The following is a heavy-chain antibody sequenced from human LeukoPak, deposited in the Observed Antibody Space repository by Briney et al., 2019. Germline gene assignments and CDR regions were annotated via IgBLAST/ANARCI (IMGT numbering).Heavy chain of an antibody. CDR3: ARVLRFLEWSGRMDV. Sequence: PSQTLSLTCTVSGGSISSGSYYWSWIRQPAGKGLEWIGYIYYSGSTYYNPSLKSRVTISVDTSKNQFSLKLSSVTAADTAVYYCARVLRFLEWSGRMDVWGKGTTVTVSS. V-gene: IGHV4-30-4*08. J-gene: IGHJ6*04. CDR1: GGSISSGSYY. CDR2: IYYSGST. D-gene: IGHD3-3*01.